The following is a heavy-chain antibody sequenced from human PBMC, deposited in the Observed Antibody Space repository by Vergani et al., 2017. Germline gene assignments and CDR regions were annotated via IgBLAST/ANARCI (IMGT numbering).Heavy chain of an antibody. CDR2: INYVGRT. Sequence: QLQLQESGPGLVKPSETLSLICTVSGGSINPSSSFWGWIRQSPGKGLEWIGSINYVGRTYYIPSLQSRATVFVDTSKNQFSLNLTSVTAADTAVYYCARVHGDYAPPGDGRIDWGQGTLVTVSS. D-gene: IGHD4-17*01. V-gene: IGHV4-39*02. CDR3: ARVHGDYAPPGDGRID. CDR1: GGSINPSSSF. J-gene: IGHJ4*02.